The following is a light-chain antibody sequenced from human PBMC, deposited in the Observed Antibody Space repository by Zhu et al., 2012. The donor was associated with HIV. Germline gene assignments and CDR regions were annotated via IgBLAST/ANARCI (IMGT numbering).Light chain of an antibody. J-gene: IGKJ1*01. CDR2: AAS. Sequence: EIVMTQSPATLSVSPGERATLSCRAGQSLGTNLAWYQQRPGQAPRLLIYAASARATGIPARFSGSGSGRDFTLIISNMQSEDFAVYYCQQYNSWPTFGRGTRVEIK. CDR3: QQYNSWPT. V-gene: IGKV3-15*01. CDR1: QSLGTN.